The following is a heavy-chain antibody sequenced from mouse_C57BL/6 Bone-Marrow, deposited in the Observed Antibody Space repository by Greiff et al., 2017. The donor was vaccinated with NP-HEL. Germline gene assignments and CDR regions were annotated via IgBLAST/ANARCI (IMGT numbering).Heavy chain of an antibody. Sequence: EVQLQQSGAELVRPGASVKLSCTASGFNIKDDYMHWVKQRPEQGLEWIGWIDPENGDTEYASKFQGKATITADTSSNTAYLQLSSLTSEDTAVYYCTTVLLRHPAGYFDYWGQGTTLTVSS. CDR1: GFNIKDDY. CDR3: TTVLLRHPAGYFDY. CDR2: IDPENGDT. J-gene: IGHJ2*01. V-gene: IGHV14-4*01. D-gene: IGHD1-1*01.